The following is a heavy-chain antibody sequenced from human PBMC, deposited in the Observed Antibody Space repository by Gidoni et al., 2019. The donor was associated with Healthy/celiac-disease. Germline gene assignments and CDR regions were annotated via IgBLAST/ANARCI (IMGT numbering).Heavy chain of an antibody. J-gene: IGHJ1*01. D-gene: IGHD3-9*01. Sequence: QVQLQQWGAGLLKPSETLSLTCAVYGGSFSGYYWSWIRQPPGKGLEWIGEINHSGSTNYNPSLKSRVTISVDTSKNQFSLKLSSVTAADTAVYYCARSRRYFDWLFVGYFQHWGQGTLVTVSS. CDR1: GGSFSGYY. CDR2: INHSGST. CDR3: ARSRRYFDWLFVGYFQH. V-gene: IGHV4-34*01.